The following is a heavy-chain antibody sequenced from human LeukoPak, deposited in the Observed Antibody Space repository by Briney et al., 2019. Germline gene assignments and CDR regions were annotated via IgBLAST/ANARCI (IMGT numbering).Heavy chain of an antibody. V-gene: IGHV4-34*01. CDR1: GGSFSGYY. Sequence: SETLSLTCAVSGGSFSGYYWSWIRQPPGKGLEWIGEINHSGSTNYNPSLKSRVTISVDTSKNQFSLKLSSVTAADTAVYYCARGGHYGSGSYLFDYWGQGTLVTVSS. CDR3: ARGGHYGSGSYLFDY. D-gene: IGHD3-10*01. J-gene: IGHJ4*01. CDR2: INHSGST.